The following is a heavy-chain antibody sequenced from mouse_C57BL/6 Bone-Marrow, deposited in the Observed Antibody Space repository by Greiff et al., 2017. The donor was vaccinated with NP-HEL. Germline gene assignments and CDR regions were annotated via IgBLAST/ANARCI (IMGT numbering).Heavy chain of an antibody. CDR3: ARLGLGFDY. V-gene: IGHV1-4*01. J-gene: IGHJ2*01. CDR2: INPSSGYT. D-gene: IGHD2-14*01. Sequence: VQLVESGAELARPGASVKMSCTASGYTFTSYTMHWVKQRPGQGLEWIGYINPSSGYTKSNQKFKDKATLTADKSSSTAYMQLSSLTSEDSAVYYCARLGLGFDYWGQGTTLTVSS. CDR1: GYTFTSYT.